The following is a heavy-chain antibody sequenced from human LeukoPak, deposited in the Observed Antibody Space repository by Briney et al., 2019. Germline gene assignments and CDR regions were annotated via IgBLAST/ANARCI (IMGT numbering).Heavy chain of an antibody. Sequence: GGSLKLSCVASGFTFSGSAMHWVRQASGKGLEWVSVIFSGGSTYYADSVKGRFTISRDNSKNTLYLQMNSLRAEDTAVYFCAGGRRWDLLVSLIDASDIWGQGTMVPVSS. J-gene: IGHJ3*02. CDR3: AGGRRWDLLVSLIDASDI. CDR2: IFSGGST. CDR1: GFTFSGSA. V-gene: IGHV3-53*01. D-gene: IGHD4-23*01.